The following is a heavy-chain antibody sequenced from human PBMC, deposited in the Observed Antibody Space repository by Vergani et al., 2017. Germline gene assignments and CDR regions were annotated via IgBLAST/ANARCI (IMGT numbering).Heavy chain of an antibody. CDR2: LTGGGGST. CDR1: GFSFSSYW. D-gene: IGHD3-10*01. J-gene: IGHJ4*02. CDR3: ARSRIYYGAGSPDY. V-gene: IGHV3-23*04. Sequence: EAQLVESGGDLVQPGGSLSLSCVGSGFSFSSYWVSWVRQAPGKGLEWVSALTGGGGSTYYADSFKGRFIISRDNSRDTLYLQMNSLRPEDTATYYCARSRIYYGAGSPDYWGQGTLVTVSS.